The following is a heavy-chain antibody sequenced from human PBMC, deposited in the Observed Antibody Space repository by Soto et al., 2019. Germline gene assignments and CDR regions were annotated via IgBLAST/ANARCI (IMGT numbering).Heavy chain of an antibody. J-gene: IGHJ4*02. D-gene: IGHD6-13*01. V-gene: IGHV5-10-1*01. CDR1: GYSFTSYW. CDR3: ARRQAAAGDNGLTFDY. CDR2: IDPSDSYT. Sequence: EVQLVQSGAEVKKPGESLRISCKGSGYSFTSYWISWVRQMPGKGLEWMGRIDPSDSYTNYSPSFQGHVTITADKSISTAYLQWSSLKASDTAMYYCARRQAAAGDNGLTFDYWVQGTLVTVSS.